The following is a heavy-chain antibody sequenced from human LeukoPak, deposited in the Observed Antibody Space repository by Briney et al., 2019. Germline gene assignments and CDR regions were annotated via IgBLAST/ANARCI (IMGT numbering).Heavy chain of an antibody. V-gene: IGHV4-59*01. CDR2: IYYSGST. Sequence: SETLSLTCTVSGGSISSYYWSWIRQPPGKGLEWIGYIYYSGSTNYNPSLKGRVTISVDTSKNQFSLKLSSVTAADTAVYYCARDPMVDSSGWYDAFDIWDQGTMVTVSS. CDR1: GGSISSYY. D-gene: IGHD6-19*01. CDR3: ARDPMVDSSGWYDAFDI. J-gene: IGHJ3*02.